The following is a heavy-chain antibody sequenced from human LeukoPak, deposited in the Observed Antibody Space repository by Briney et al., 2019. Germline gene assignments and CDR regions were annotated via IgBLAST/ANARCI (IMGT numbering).Heavy chain of an antibody. Sequence: SETLSLTCTVSGGSISSYYWSWIRQPPGKGLEWIGYIYDSGSTNYNPSLKSRVTISVDTSKNQFSLKLSSVTAADTAVYYCARADCSSTSCPFDYWGQGTLVTVSS. CDR1: GGSISSYY. V-gene: IGHV4-59*01. CDR3: ARADCSSTSCPFDY. J-gene: IGHJ4*02. CDR2: IYDSGST. D-gene: IGHD2-2*01.